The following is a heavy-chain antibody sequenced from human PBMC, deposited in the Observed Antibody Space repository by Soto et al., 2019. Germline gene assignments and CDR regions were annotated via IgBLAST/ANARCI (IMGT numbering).Heavy chain of an antibody. V-gene: IGHV4-4*02. J-gene: IGHJ4*02. D-gene: IGHD6-13*01. CDR3: ASYRAAAGPFDY. CDR1: SGSISSSNW. Sequence: PSETLSLTCAVSSGSISSSNWWSWVRQPPGKGLEWIGEIYHSGSTNYNPSLKSRVTISVDKSKNQFSLKLSSVTAADTAVYYCASYRAAAGPFDYWGQGTLVTVSS. CDR2: IYHSGST.